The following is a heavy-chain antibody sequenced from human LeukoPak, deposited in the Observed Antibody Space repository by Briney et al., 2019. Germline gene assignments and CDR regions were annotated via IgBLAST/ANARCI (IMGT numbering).Heavy chain of an antibody. CDR2: INPNSGGT. Sequence: ASVKVSCKGAGYSFTSYYMHWVRQGPGQGLGWMGWINPNSGGTNYAQKFQGRVTMTRDTSISTAYMELSRLRSDDTAVYYCARDGGWYPHYYMDVWGKGTTVTVSS. CDR3: ARDGGWYPHYYMDV. CDR1: GYSFTSYY. V-gene: IGHV1-2*02. J-gene: IGHJ6*03. D-gene: IGHD6-19*01.